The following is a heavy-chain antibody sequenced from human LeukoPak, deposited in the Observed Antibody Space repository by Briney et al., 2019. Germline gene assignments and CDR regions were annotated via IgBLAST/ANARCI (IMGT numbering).Heavy chain of an antibody. Sequence: SETLSLTCTVSGGSISSYYWSWIRQPPGKGLEWIGYIYYSGSTNYNPSLKSRVTISVDTSKNQFSLKLSSVTAADTAVYYCARRRDPGNYYYYGMDVWGQGTTVTVSS. J-gene: IGHJ6*02. CDR1: GGSISSYY. CDR3: ARRRDPGNYYYYGMDV. CDR2: IYYSGST. V-gene: IGHV4-59*08.